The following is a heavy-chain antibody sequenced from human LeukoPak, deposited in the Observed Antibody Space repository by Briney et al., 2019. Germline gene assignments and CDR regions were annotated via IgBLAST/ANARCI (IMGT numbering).Heavy chain of an antibody. CDR2: IYYSGST. Sequence: PSQTLSLTCTVSGGSISSGGYYWSWIRQHPGKGLEWIGYIYYSGSTYYNPSLKSRVTISVDTSKNQFSLKLSSVTAADTAVYYCARYTWSSSDFDYWGQGTLVTVSS. J-gene: IGHJ4*02. D-gene: IGHD6-6*01. CDR3: ARYTWSSSDFDY. CDR1: GGSISSGGYY. V-gene: IGHV4-31*03.